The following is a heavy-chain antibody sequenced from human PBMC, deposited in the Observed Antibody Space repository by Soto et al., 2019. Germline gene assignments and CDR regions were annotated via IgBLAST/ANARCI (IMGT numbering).Heavy chain of an antibody. CDR1: GDSITSYY. V-gene: IGHV4-59*01. J-gene: IGHJ4*02. D-gene: IGHD1-26*01. CDR3: ARLVAWVGGYFDY. CDR2: VYHTGGT. Sequence: QVRLQESGPGLVKASETLSLTCAVSGDSITSYYWSWVRQPPGKGLEWIGYVYHTGGTDYNPSLKARVTIPADTSKTQLSLRLTSVTAADTAMYYCARLVAWVGGYFDYWGQGTLVTASS.